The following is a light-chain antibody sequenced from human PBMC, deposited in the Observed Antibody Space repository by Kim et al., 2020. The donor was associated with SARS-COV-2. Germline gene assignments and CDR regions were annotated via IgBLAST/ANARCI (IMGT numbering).Light chain of an antibody. CDR3: QQFSLYPWT. CDR1: QGISSF. CDR2: CTT. V-gene: IGKV1-13*02. Sequence: AVQLTQSPSSLSASVGDRVTITCRASQGISSFVAWYQQKSGKAPKLLIYCTTTLQSGVPSRFSGSGSGTDFSLSISSLQPEDFATYYCQQFSLYPWTFGQGTKVDIK. J-gene: IGKJ1*01.